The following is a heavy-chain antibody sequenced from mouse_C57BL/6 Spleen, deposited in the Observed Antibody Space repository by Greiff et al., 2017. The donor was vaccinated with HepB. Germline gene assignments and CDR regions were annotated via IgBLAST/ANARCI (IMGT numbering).Heavy chain of an antibody. D-gene: IGHD1-1*01. J-gene: IGHJ3*01. CDR2: ISDGGSYT. Sequence: EVNLVESGGGLVKPGGSLKLSCAASGFTFSSYAMSWVRQTPEKRLEWVATISDGGSYTYYPDNVKGRFTISRDNAKNNLYLQMSHLKSEDTAMYYCARGTSYYPWFAYWGQGTLVTVSA. V-gene: IGHV5-4*03. CDR1: GFTFSSYA. CDR3: ARGTSYYPWFAY.